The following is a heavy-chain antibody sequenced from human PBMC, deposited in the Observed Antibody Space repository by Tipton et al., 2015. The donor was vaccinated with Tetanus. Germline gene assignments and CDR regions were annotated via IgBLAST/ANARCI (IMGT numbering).Heavy chain of an antibody. CDR3: ARHSSLKALNY. CDR1: GGSISTSGFY. CDR2: IYYNGGT. J-gene: IGHJ4*02. V-gene: IGHV4-39*01. Sequence: TLSLTCTVSGGSISTSGFYWDWIRQSPIKGLEWIGNIYYNGGTHYNPSLKSRVRISIDTSKNQFSLELSSVTAADTAVYYCARHSSLKALNYWGQGTLVTASS. D-gene: IGHD3-9*01.